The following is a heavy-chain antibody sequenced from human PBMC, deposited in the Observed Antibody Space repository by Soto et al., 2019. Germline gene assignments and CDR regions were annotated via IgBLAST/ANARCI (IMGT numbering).Heavy chain of an antibody. J-gene: IGHJ4*02. D-gene: IGHD6-13*01. CDR1: GFTFSSYG. V-gene: IGHV3-33*01. Sequence: GGSLRLSCAASGFTFSSYGMHWVRQAPGKGLEWVAVIWYDGSNKYYADSVKGRFTISRDNSKNTLYLQMNSLRAEDTAVYYCARDEGYSWYFDYWGQGTLVTVSS. CDR2: IWYDGSNK. CDR3: ARDEGYSWYFDY.